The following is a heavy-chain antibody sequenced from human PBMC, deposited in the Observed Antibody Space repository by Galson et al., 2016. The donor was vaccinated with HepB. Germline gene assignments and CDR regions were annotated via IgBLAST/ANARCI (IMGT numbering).Heavy chain of an antibody. V-gene: IGHV3-64D*09. D-gene: IGHD3-16*01. CDR1: GXTFSSYV. J-gene: IGHJ6*02. Sequence: RLSCAASGXTFSSYVXSWVRXAPGRGLEYVXLITNDGSTTYYADSLKGRFIISRDNSKNTLYLQMSSLKPEDTAVYYCVKVNPFAPSRGYYYXLDVWGQGTXVTXSS. CDR3: VKVNPFAPSRGYYYXLDV. CDR2: ITNDGSTT.